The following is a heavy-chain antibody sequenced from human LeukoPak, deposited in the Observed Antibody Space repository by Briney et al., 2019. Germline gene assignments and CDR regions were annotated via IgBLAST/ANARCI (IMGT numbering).Heavy chain of an antibody. CDR1: GFTFNTYG. J-gene: IGHJ3*02. CDR2: TGAKGLGT. V-gene: IGHV3-23*01. CDR3: AKDFNIVDAFDM. D-gene: IGHD1-26*01. Sequence: GGSLRLSCVGSGFTFNTYGMSWVRQAPGQGLEWVSGTGAKGLGTSYAASIKGRFTISRHNSKKTLSLHMDSRRGEDTAIYYCAKDFNIVDAFDMWGLGSTVIVSS.